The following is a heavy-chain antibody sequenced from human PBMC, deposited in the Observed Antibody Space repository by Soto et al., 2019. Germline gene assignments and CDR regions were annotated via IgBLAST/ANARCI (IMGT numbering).Heavy chain of an antibody. J-gene: IGHJ5*02. Sequence: SVKVSCKASGGTFSSYAISWVRQAPGQGLEWMGGIIPIFGTANYAQKFQGRVTITADESTSTAYMELSSLRSEDTAVYYCAREDSRSRPINWFDPWGQGTLATVSS. CDR3: AREDSRSRPINWFDP. CDR1: GGTFSSYA. D-gene: IGHD3-22*01. V-gene: IGHV1-69*13. CDR2: IIPIFGTA.